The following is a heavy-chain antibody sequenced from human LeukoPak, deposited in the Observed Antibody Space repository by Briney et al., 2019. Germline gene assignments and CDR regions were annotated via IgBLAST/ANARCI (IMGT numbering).Heavy chain of an antibody. CDR1: GASISTYW. CDR3: AGSLSGWDGGDC. Sequence: SETLSLTCTVSGASISTYWWSWIRQPAGKGLEWIGRIYASGTTDYNPSLNSRVSMSVDTSKNQFSLNLKSVTAADTAVYYCAGSLSGWDGGDCWGQGTLVTVSS. J-gene: IGHJ1*01. CDR2: IYASGTT. V-gene: IGHV4-4*07. D-gene: IGHD6-19*01.